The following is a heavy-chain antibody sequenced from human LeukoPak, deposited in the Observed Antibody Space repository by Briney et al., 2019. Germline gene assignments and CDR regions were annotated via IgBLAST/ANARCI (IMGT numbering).Heavy chain of an antibody. CDR3: ARARSYFDY. CDR1: GFTFSSYE. J-gene: IGHJ4*02. CDR2: ISSSGGTI. Sequence: PGGSLRLSCAASGFTFSSYEMNWVRQAPGKGLEWVSYISSSGGTIYYADSVKGRFTISSDNAKNSLYLQMNSLRAEDTAVYYCARARSYFDYWGQGTLVTVSS. V-gene: IGHV3-48*03.